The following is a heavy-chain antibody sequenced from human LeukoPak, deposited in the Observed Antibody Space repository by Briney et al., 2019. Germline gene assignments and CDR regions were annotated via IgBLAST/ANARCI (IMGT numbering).Heavy chain of an antibody. V-gene: IGHV3-21*01. J-gene: IGHJ4*02. CDR2: ITSHSSYI. CDR1: GFTFNTYS. Sequence: PGGSLRLSCTASGFTFNTYSMIWVRQAPGKGLEWVSSITSHSSYISYADSVKGRFTISRDNAKNSLYLQMNSLRAEDTAVYYCARGDYYDTPQPGGDYWGQGTLVTVSS. CDR3: ARGDYYDTPQPGGDY. D-gene: IGHD3-22*01.